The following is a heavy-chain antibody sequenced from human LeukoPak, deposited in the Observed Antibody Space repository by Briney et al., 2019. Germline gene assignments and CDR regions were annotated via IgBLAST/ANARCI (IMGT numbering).Heavy chain of an antibody. Sequence: SETLSLTCTVSGGSISSGGYYWSWIRQHPGKGLEWIGYIYYSGSTNYNPSLKSRVTISVDTSKNQFSLKLSSVTAADTAVYYCARTPSVWLPFDYWGQGTLVTVSS. D-gene: IGHD5-24*01. CDR1: GGSISSGGYY. V-gene: IGHV4-61*08. J-gene: IGHJ4*02. CDR2: IYYSGST. CDR3: ARTPSVWLPFDY.